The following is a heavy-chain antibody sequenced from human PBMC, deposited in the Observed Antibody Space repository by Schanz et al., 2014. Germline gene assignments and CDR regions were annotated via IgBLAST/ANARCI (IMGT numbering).Heavy chain of an antibody. J-gene: IGHJ6*02. Sequence: QVQLVESGGGVVQFGRSLRLSCVASGFTFSSYGMHWVRQAPGKGLEWVSGISGSGGSTYYADSVKGRFTISRDNAKNSLFLQMNSLRVEDTAVYYCARLPVGYGSGIWDVWGQGTSVTVSS. D-gene: IGHD3-10*01. V-gene: IGHV3-NL1*01. CDR3: ARLPVGYGSGIWDV. CDR2: ISGSGGST. CDR1: GFTFSSYG.